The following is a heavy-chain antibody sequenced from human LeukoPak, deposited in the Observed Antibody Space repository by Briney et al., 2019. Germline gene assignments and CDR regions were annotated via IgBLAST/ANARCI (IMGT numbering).Heavy chain of an antibody. CDR3: AKVITYDSSGYYRHPDY. CDR2: ISYDTNIK. Sequence: PGGSLRLSCAASGFTFRSYGMHWVRQAPGKGLEWVAVISYDTNIKSYADSVKGRFTISRDNSKNTLYLQMNSLRAEDTAVYYCAKVITYDSSGYYRHPDYWGQGTLVTVSS. V-gene: IGHV3-30*18. CDR1: GFTFRSYG. D-gene: IGHD3-22*01. J-gene: IGHJ4*02.